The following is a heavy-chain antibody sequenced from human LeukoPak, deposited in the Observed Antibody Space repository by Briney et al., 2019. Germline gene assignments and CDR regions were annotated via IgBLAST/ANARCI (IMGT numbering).Heavy chain of an antibody. D-gene: IGHD3-22*01. Sequence: WVRQAPGKGLEWIGSIFYSGSTYYNPSLKSRVTISVDTSKNQFSLKLSSVTAADTAVYYCARISGITMIVVIISQDAFDIWGQGTMVTVSS. CDR3: ARISGITMIVVIISQDAFDI. CDR2: IFYSGST. J-gene: IGHJ3*02. V-gene: IGHV4-39*07.